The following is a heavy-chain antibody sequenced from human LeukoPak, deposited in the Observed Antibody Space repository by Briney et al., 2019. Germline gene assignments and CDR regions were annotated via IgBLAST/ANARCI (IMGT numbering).Heavy chain of an antibody. CDR1: GGSISSYY. CDR2: IYYSGST. V-gene: IGHV4-59*12. Sequence: SETLSLTCTVSGGSISSYYWSWIRQPPGKGLEWIGYIYYSGSTNYNPSLKSRVTISVDTSKNQFSLKLSSVTAADTAVYYCARSSMVRGVIITYYFDYWGQGTLVTVSS. D-gene: IGHD3-10*01. J-gene: IGHJ4*02. CDR3: ARSSMVRGVIITYYFDY.